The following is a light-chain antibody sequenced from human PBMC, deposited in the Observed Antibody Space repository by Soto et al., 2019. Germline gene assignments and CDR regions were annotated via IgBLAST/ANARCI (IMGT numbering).Light chain of an antibody. J-gene: IGKJ2*01. CDR2: GTY. CDR1: QSISSTY. CDR3: QQYGTSPPVYT. Sequence: EIVLTQSPGTLSLSPGERATLSCGTSQSISSTYLAWYEQKPGQAPRLLIYGTYSRATGIPDRFSGSGSGRDYTLTISRLEPEDFAVYYCQQYGTSPPVYTFGQGTKLEIK. V-gene: IGKV3-20*01.